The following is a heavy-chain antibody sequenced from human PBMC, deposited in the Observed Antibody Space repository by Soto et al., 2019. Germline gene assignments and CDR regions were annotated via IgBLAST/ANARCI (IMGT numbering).Heavy chain of an antibody. Sequence: QVQLVQSGAEVKKPGSSVKVSCKASGGTFSSYAISWVRQAPGQGLEWMGGIIPIFGTANYAQKFQGRVTITADEAKSTAYMELSRLRSGDTAVYYCARARDGYYPTDAFDIWGQGTMVTVSS. CDR2: IIPIFGTA. D-gene: IGHD1-26*01. CDR1: GGTFSSYA. V-gene: IGHV1-69*01. CDR3: ARARDGYYPTDAFDI. J-gene: IGHJ3*02.